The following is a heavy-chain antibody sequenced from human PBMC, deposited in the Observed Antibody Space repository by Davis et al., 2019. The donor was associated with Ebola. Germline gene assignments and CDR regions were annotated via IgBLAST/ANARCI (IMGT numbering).Heavy chain of an antibody. CDR3: ARAQFPTTSDH. V-gene: IGHV1-18*04. CDR1: GYTFTSYG. J-gene: IGHJ4*02. CDR2: INPHNGNT. D-gene: IGHD1-1*01. Sequence: ASVKVSCKASGYTFTSYGITWVRQAPGQGLEWMGWINPHNGNTNYAQNVQGRATMTTDTSTSTAYMEVGILRSDDTAVYYCARAQFPTTSDHWGQGTLVTVSS.